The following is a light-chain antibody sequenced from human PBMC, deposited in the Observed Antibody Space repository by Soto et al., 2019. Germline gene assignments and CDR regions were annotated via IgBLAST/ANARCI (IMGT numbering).Light chain of an antibody. J-gene: IGKJ1*01. CDR1: RSVSNNY. CDR3: QQYGSSPPT. V-gene: IGKV3-20*01. Sequence: EIVWTQSPGTLSLSPGERATLSCRASRSVSNNYVAWYQRKPGQAPRLLIYGASSRATDIPRRFSGSGSGTDFTLTLTRLEPEDFAVYYCQQYGSSPPTFGQGTKVESK. CDR2: GAS.